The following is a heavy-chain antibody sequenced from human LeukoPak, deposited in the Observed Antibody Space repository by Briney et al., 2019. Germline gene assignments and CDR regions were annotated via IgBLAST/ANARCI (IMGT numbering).Heavy chain of an antibody. Sequence: GASVKVSCKASGGTFSSYAISWVRQAPGQGLEWMGGIIPIFGTANYAQKFQGRVTITTDESTSTAYMELSSLRSEDTAVYYCARADIAAAGSNWYDPWGQGTLVTVSS. CDR1: GGTFSSYA. D-gene: IGHD6-13*01. J-gene: IGHJ5*02. V-gene: IGHV1-69*05. CDR3: ARADIAAAGSNWYDP. CDR2: IIPIFGTA.